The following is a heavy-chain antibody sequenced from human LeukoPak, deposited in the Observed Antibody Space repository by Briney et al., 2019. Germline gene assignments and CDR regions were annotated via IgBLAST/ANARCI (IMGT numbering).Heavy chain of an antibody. Sequence: SETLSLTCAVYGGSFSGYYWSWIRQPPGKGLEWIGEINHSGSTNYNPSLKSRVTISVDASKNQFSLKLSSVTAADTAVYYCARGPYYYGSGRPFDYWAREPWSPSPQ. J-gene: IGHJ4*02. CDR1: GGSFSGYY. CDR3: ARGPYYYGSGRPFDY. V-gene: IGHV4-34*01. D-gene: IGHD3-10*01. CDR2: INHSGST.